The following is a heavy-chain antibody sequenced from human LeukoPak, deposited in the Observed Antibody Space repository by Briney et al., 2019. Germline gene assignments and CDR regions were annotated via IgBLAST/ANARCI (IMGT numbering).Heavy chain of an antibody. CDR3: AKEKQRNFDY. V-gene: IGHV3-23*01. CDR1: GFTFSNYA. J-gene: IGHJ4*02. D-gene: IGHD6-13*01. Sequence: GGSLRLSCAASGFTFSNYAMSWVRQAPGKGLEWVSGISGSGAGPYYGDSVQGRFTISRDNSKNTPYLQMNSLRAEDTAVYYCAKEKQRNFDYWGQGTLVTVSS. CDR2: ISGSGAGP.